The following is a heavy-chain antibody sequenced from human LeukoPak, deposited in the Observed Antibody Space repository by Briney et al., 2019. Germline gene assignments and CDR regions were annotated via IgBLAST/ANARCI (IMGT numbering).Heavy chain of an antibody. CDR2: ISSSSSYI. J-gene: IGHJ3*02. CDR1: GFTFSSYS. V-gene: IGHV3-21*01. CDR3: ASNGVTMVRGVIILDDVRGAFDI. Sequence: PGGSLRLSCAASGFTFSSYSMNWVRQAPGKGLEWVSSISSSSSYIYYADSVKGRFTISRDNAKNSLYLQMNSLRAEDTAVYYCASNGVTMVRGVIILDDVRGAFDIWGQGTMVTVSS. D-gene: IGHD3-10*01.